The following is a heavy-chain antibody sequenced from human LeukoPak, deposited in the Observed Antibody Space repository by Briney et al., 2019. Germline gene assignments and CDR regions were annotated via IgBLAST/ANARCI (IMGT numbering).Heavy chain of an antibody. D-gene: IGHD2-15*01. CDR1: GYSFTSYW. CDR3: ARTPPLYCSGGSCYFDY. CDR2: IYPGDSDT. J-gene: IGHJ4*02. V-gene: IGHV5-51*01. Sequence: GESLKISCKGSGYSFTSYWIGWVRQMPGKGLEWMGIIYPGDSDTRYSPSFQGQVTISADKSISTAYLQWSSLKASDTAMYYCARTPPLYCSGGSCYFDYWGQGTLVTVSS.